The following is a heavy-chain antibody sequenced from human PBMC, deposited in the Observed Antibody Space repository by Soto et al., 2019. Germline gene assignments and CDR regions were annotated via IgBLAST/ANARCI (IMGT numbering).Heavy chain of an antibody. Sequence: GGSLRLSCAASTFPFSTYWMTWVRQAPGKGLEWVANIHRDEIEKYYMDSVKGRFTISRDNAKNSLYLQMTSLRAEDTAVYYCAGGNALDVWGQGTTVTVSS. V-gene: IGHV3-7*01. CDR3: AGGNALDV. CDR2: IHRDEIEK. CDR1: TFPFSTYW. J-gene: IGHJ6*02.